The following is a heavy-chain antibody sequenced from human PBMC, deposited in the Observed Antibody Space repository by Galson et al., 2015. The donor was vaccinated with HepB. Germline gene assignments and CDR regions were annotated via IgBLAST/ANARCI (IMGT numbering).Heavy chain of an antibody. D-gene: IGHD3-10*01. CDR1: GYTFTSYG. CDR2: ISAMHGNT. J-gene: IGHJ6*03. Sequence: SVKVSCKASGYTFTSYGLSWVRQAPGQGLEWMGWISAMHGNTHYAQNLQGRVTMTADTSASTAYMQLRSLRSDDTAVYYCARLDYYGSGGSAGAGDSYYYYYYIDVWGKGTTVTVSS. V-gene: IGHV1-18*01. CDR3: ARLDYYGSGGSAGAGDSYYYYYYIDV.